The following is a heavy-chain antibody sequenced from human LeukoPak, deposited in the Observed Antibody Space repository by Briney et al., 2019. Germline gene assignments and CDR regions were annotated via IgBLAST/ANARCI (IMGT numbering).Heavy chain of an antibody. Sequence: SETLSLTCAVYGGSFSGYYWSWIRQPPGKGREWIGEINHSGSTNYNPSLKSRVTISVDTSKNQFSLKLSSVTAADTALYYCASAPYGDYLNWLDPWGQGTLVTVSS. J-gene: IGHJ5*02. V-gene: IGHV4-34*01. D-gene: IGHD4-17*01. CDR1: GGSFSGYY. CDR3: ASAPYGDYLNWLDP. CDR2: INHSGST.